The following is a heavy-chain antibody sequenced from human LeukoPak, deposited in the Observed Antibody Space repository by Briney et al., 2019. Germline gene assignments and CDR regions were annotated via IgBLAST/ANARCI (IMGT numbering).Heavy chain of an antibody. CDR1: GGSISSYY. Sequence: SETLSLTCTVSGGSISSYYWSWIRQPPGKGLEWIGYIYYSGSTNYNPSLKSRVTISVDTSKNQFSLKLSSVTAADTAVYYCARDGVGATDFLDYWGQGTLVTVSS. CDR3: ARDGVGATDFLDY. D-gene: IGHD1-26*01. V-gene: IGHV4-59*12. CDR2: IYYSGST. J-gene: IGHJ4*02.